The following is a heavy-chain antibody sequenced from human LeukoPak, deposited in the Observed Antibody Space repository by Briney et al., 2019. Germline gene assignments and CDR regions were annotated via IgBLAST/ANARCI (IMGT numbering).Heavy chain of an antibody. CDR2: ISSSGSTI. Sequence: GGSLRLSCAASGFTFSSYEMNWVRQAPGKGLEWVSYISSSGSTIYYADSVKGRFTISRDNAKNSLYLQMNSLRAGDTAVYYCASLYGSYDAFDIWGQGTMVTVSS. D-gene: IGHD5-24*01. CDR3: ASLYGSYDAFDI. CDR1: GFTFSSYE. J-gene: IGHJ3*02. V-gene: IGHV3-48*03.